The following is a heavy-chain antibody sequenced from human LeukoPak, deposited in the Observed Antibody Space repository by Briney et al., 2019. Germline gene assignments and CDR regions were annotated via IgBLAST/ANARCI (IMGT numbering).Heavy chain of an antibody. CDR2: ISYDGSNK. CDR3: AGAGFLEWLPDDY. V-gene: IGHV3-30-3*01. CDR1: GFTFSSYA. D-gene: IGHD3-3*01. J-gene: IGHJ4*02. Sequence: PGGSLRLSCAASGFTFSSYAMHWVRQAPGKGLEWVAVISYDGSNKYYADSVKGRFTISRDNSKNTLYLQMNSLRAEDTAVYYCAGAGFLEWLPDDYWGQGTLATVSS.